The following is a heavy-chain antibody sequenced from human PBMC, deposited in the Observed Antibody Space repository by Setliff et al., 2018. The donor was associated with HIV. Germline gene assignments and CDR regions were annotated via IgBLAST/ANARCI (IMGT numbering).Heavy chain of an antibody. CDR2: INPSGGST. V-gene: IGHV1-46*01. D-gene: IGHD2-15*01. Sequence: ASVKVSCEASGYMFTSYLLHWVRQAPGQGLEWMGVINPSGGSTSYTQNFQGRITMTRDTSMSTVYMELRSLTSGDTAMYYCARGRDMETGMLSERGDIWGQGTMVTVSS. J-gene: IGHJ3*02. CDR3: ARGRDMETGMLSERGDI. CDR1: GYMFTSYL.